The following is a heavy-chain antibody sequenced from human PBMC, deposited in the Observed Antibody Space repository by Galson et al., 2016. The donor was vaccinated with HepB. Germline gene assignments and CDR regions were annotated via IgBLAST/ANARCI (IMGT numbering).Heavy chain of an antibody. Sequence: SVKVSCKASGYAFASYNMHWVRQAPGQGLEWMGIINPSGGSTNYAQKFQGRVTMTRDTSTSTVYMELSSLRSEDTAVYYFAYDYGDYNFDYWGQGTLVTVSS. CDR2: INPSGGST. CDR3: AYDYGDYNFDY. CDR1: GYAFASYN. J-gene: IGHJ4*02. V-gene: IGHV1-46*01. D-gene: IGHD4-17*01.